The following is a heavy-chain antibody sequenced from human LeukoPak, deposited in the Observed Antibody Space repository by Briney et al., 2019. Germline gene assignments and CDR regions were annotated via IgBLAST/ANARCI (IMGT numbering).Heavy chain of an antibody. D-gene: IGHD2-2*02. V-gene: IGHV4-59*12. CDR1: GGSISSYY. Sequence: SETLSLTCTVSGGSISSYYWSWIRQPPGKGLEWIGYIYYSGSTNYNPSLKSRVTISVDTSKNQFSLKLSSVTAADTAVYYCARGQPLLYDDYWGQGTLVTVSS. J-gene: IGHJ4*02. CDR2: IYYSGST. CDR3: ARGQPLLYDDY.